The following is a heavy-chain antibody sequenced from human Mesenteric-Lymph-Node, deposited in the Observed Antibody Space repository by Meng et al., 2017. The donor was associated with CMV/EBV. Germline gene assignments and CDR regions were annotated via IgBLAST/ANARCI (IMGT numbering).Heavy chain of an antibody. V-gene: IGHV4-39*01. J-gene: IGHJ4*02. CDR3: ARRGNYDSDYSEY. CDR1: GDSISNSTYY. D-gene: IGHD3-22*01. Sequence: QLQRQEPGPGLVKPSGTLSLSCIVSGDSISNSTYYWTWIRQPPGKGLEWIGSVHHSGTTYYNPSLKGRLTISVDTSANLFSLRLTTVTAADTATYYCARRGNYDSDYSEYWGQGTLVTVSS. CDR2: VHHSGTT.